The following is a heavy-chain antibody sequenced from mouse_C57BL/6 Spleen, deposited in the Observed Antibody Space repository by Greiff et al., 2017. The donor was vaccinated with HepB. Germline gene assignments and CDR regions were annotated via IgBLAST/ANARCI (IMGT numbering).Heavy chain of an antibody. CDR2: INPNNGGT. D-gene: IGHD1-1*01. Sequence: EVQLQQSGPELVKPGASVKISCKASGYTFTDYYMNWVKQSHGKSLEWIGDINPNNGGTSYNQKFKGKATLTVDKSSSTAYMELRSLTSEDSAVYYCARLYYGSSDAWFAYWGQGTLVTVSA. CDR1: GYTFTDYY. CDR3: ARLYYGSSDAWFAY. J-gene: IGHJ3*01. V-gene: IGHV1-26*01.